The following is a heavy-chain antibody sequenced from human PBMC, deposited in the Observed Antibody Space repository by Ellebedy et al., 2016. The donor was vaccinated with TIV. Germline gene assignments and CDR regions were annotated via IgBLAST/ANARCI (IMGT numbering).Heavy chain of an antibody. CDR2: LQWNDVK. D-gene: IGHD3-10*01. CDR1: GFPRTPSGVG. CDR3: LHLPGGV. V-gene: IGHV2-5*01. J-gene: IGHJ6*02. Sequence: SGPTLVKPTQTLTRTCTVSGFPRTPSGVGVGWPRQPPGKAAEWLELLQWNDVKNYSPSLKSRLTITRDTSKNQVVLTMTNMDLVDTATYYCLHLPGGVWGQGTPVTVSS.